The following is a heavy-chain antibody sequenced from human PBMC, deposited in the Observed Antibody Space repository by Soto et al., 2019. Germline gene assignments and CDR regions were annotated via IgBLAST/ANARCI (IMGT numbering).Heavy chain of an antibody. CDR3: ARSGRPGYYYYIMDV. D-gene: IGHD3-10*01. J-gene: IGHJ6*02. CDR1: GYTFTSYG. V-gene: IGHV1-18*01. Sequence: ASVKFSCKASGYTFTSYGVSWVRQAPGQGLEWMGWISVYNGDTKYAQKLQGRVTMTTDTSTSTAYMELRGLRSDDTAVYYCARSGRPGYYYYIMDVWGQGTTVTVSS. CDR2: ISVYNGDT.